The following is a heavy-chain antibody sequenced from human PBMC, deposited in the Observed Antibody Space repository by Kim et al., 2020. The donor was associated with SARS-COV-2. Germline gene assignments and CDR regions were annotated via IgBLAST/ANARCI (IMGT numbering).Heavy chain of an antibody. J-gene: IGHJ3*02. CDR2: ISYDGSNK. D-gene: IGHD2-2*01. V-gene: IGHV3-30-3*01. Sequence: GGSLRLSCAASGFTFSSYAMHWVRQAPGKGLEWVAVISYDGSNKYYADSVKGRFTISRDNSKNTLYLQMNSLRAEDTAVYYCARDSEYQLLFDGAAFDIWGQGTMVTVSS. CDR3: ARDSEYQLLFDGAAFDI. CDR1: GFTFSSYA.